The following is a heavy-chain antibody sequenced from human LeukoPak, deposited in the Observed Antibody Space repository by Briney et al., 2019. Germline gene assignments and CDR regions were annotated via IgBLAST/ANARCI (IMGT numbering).Heavy chain of an antibody. J-gene: IGHJ4*02. V-gene: IGHV4-59*12. CDR3: AREVLRYFDWLLSGFDY. Sequence: SETLSLTCTVSGGSISSYYWSWIRQPAGKGLEWIGYIYYSGSTYYNPSLKSRVTISVDTSKNQFSLKLSSVTAADTAVYYCAREVLRYFDWLLSGFDYWGQGTLVTVSS. CDR2: IYYSGST. D-gene: IGHD3-9*01. CDR1: GGSISSYY.